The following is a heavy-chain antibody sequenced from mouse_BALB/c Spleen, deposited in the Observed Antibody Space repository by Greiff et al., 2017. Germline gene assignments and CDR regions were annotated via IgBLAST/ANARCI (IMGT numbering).Heavy chain of an antibody. CDR3: ARSANGGYAMDY. Sequence: QVQLQQPGAELVKPGASVKLSCKASGYTFTSYWMHWVKQRPGQGLEWIGEINPSNGRTNYNEKFKSKATLTVDKSSSTAYMQLSSLTSEDSAVYCGARSANGGYAMDYWGQGTSVTVSS. CDR1: GYTFTSYW. V-gene: IGHV1S81*02. D-gene: IGHD4-1*01. CDR2: INPSNGRT. J-gene: IGHJ4*01.